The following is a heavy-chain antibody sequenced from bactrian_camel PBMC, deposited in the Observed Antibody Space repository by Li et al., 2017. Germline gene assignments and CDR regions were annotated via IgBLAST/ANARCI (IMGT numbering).Heavy chain of an antibody. CDR2: IRRDGDE. V-gene: IGHV3S1*01. J-gene: IGHJ7*01. D-gene: IGHD6*01. Sequence: HVQLVESGGASAQAGGSLRLSCLVGGYRFSGGCMGWFRQAPGKAREGIAGIRRDGDEFYADSMKGRFTISRDNAEDTLYLQMNSMQSEDTALYYCATGSWYRPDGMDYWGKGTQVTVS. CDR1: GYRFSGGC.